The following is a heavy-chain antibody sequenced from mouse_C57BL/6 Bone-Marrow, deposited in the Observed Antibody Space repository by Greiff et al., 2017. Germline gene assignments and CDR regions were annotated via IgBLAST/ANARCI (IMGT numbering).Heavy chain of an antibody. D-gene: IGHD4-1*02. V-gene: IGHV14-4*01. CDR2: IDPENGDT. Sequence: EVQLQQSGAELVRPGASVKLSCTASGFNIKDDYMHWVKQRPEQGLEWIGWIDPENGDTEYASKFQGKATITADTSSTTAYLQLRRLTYEDTAVYYCTTDNWDEAYWGQGTLGTVSA. CDR1: GFNIKDDY. CDR3: TTDNWDEAY. J-gene: IGHJ3*01.